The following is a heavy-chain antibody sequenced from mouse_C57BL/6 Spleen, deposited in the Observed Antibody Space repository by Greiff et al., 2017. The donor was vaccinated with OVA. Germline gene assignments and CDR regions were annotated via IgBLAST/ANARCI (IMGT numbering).Heavy chain of an antibody. CDR3: ARHGLLDY. CDR2: ISNGGGCT. V-gene: IGHV5-12*01. Sequence: EVKLVESGGGLVQPGGSLKLSCAASGFTFSDYYMYWVRQTPEKRLEWVAYISNGGGCTYYPDTVKGRFTISRDNAKNTLYLQLSRLKSEDTAMYYCARHGLLDYWGQGTTLTVSS. J-gene: IGHJ2*01. CDR1: GFTFSDYY. D-gene: IGHD2-10*01.